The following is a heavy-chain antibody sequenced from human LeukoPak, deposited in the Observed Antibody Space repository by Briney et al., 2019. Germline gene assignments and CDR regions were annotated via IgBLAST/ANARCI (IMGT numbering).Heavy chain of an antibody. V-gene: IGHV3-48*02. J-gene: IGHJ6*03. D-gene: IGHD6-6*01. Sequence: PGGSLRLSCAASGFTFSSYSMNWVRQAPGKGLEWVSYISSSSSTIYYADSVEGRFTISRHNAKDSLYLQMNSLRDEDTAVYYCARTGYSSSSGWAYYYYYYMDVWGKGTTVTVSS. CDR2: ISSSSSTI. CDR1: GFTFSSYS. CDR3: ARTGYSSSSGWAYYYYYYMDV.